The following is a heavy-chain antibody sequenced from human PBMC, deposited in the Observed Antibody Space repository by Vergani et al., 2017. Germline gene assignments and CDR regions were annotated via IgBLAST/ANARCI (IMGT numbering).Heavy chain of an antibody. V-gene: IGHV4-34*01. CDR2: INHSGST. J-gene: IGHJ4*02. CDR3: ERGRRVYSNAAHFAY. CDR1: GGSFSGYY. Sequence: QVQLQQWGAGLLKPSETLSLTCAVYGGSFSGYYWSWIRQPPGKGLEWIGEINHSGSTNYNPYLKSRVTISVDTSKNQFSRKLSSVTAAETAVYYCERGRRVYSNAAHFAYWGQGTLVTVSS. D-gene: IGHD4-11*01.